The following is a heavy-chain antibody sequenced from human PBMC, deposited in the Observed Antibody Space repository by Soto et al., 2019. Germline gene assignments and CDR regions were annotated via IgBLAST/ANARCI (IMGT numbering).Heavy chain of an antibody. V-gene: IGHV1-46*01. CDR2: INPSGGST. CDR3: ARDPVIVGATVDAFDI. CDR1: GYTFTSYY. J-gene: IGHJ3*02. D-gene: IGHD1-26*01. Sequence: QVQLVQSGAEVKKPGASVKVSCKASGYTFTSYYMHWVRQAPGQGLEWMGIINPSGGSTSYAQKFQGRVTMTRDTSTSTVYMELSSLRSEETAVYYCARDPVIVGATVDAFDIWGQGTMVTVSS.